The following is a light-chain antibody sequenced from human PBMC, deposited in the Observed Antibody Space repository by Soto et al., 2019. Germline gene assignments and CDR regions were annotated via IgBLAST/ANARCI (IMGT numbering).Light chain of an antibody. Sequence: ALTQPASVSGSPGQSITISCTGTSSDVGGYNYVSWYQQHPGKAPKLMIYDVSNRPSGVSNRFSGSKSGNTASLTISGLQAEDEAHYYCSSYTSSSTLAFGTGTKLTVL. CDR2: DVS. CDR3: SSYTSSSTLA. CDR1: SSDVGGYNY. J-gene: IGLJ1*01. V-gene: IGLV2-14*01.